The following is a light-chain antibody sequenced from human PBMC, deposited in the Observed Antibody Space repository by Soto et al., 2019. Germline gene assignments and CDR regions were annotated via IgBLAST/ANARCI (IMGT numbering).Light chain of an antibody. J-gene: IGKJ5*01. CDR3: QQSSNWPPIT. V-gene: IGKV3-11*01. CDR1: QSVSSY. Sequence: EVVLTQSPATLSLSPGERATLSCRASQSVSSYLAWYQQKPGQAPRLLIYDASNRATGISARFIGSGSVTDFTPTIRSLEPEHFPVYYCQQSSNWPPITFGQGTRLEIK. CDR2: DAS.